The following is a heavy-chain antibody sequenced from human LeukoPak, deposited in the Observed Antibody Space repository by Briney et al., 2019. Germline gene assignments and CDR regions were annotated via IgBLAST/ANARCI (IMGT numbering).Heavy chain of an antibody. CDR2: ISGGTT. CDR1: GFTFGDYL. J-gene: IGHJ4*02. V-gene: IGHV3-49*03. Sequence: GGSLRLSCTASGFTFGDYLMSWFRQAPGQGLEWIGFISGGTTEYAASVKGRFTISRDDSTSIAYLQMNSLTTEDTAVYYCSRGSGWLSVYWGQGTLVTVSS. CDR3: SRGSGWLSVY. D-gene: IGHD6-19*01.